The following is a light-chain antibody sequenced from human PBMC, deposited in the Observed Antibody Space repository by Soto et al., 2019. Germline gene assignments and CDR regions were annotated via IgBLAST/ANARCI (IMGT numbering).Light chain of an antibody. CDR1: SSDVGSYKY. V-gene: IGLV2-14*01. J-gene: IGLJ2*01. Sequence: HSALTQPASVSGSPGQSITISCTGTSSDVGSYKYVSWYQQHPGKAPKLMIYEVSNRPSGISNRCSGSKSGNTASLTISGLQAEDEADYYCSSYTSSSTLVFGGGTKLTVL. CDR2: EVS. CDR3: SSYTSSSTLV.